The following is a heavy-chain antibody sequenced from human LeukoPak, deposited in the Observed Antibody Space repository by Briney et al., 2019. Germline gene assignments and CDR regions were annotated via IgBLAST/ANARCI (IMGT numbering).Heavy chain of an antibody. Sequence: GASVKVSCKASGYTFTSYDINWVRQAAGQGLEWMGWMNPNLGHTGYAQQFQGRVTMTRDISIGTAYMELTNLRPEDTAIYYCARATGTAGYYYFDYWGQGALVTVSS. J-gene: IGHJ4*02. D-gene: IGHD5-12*01. V-gene: IGHV1-8*01. CDR2: MNPNLGHT. CDR1: GYTFTSYD. CDR3: ARATGTAGYYYFDY.